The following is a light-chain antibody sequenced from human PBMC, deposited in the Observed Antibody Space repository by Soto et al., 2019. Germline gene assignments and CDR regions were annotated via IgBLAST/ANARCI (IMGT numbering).Light chain of an antibody. Sequence: QAVVTQPPSVSGAPGQRVTISCTGSSSNIGSNYDVQWYQQLPGTAPKLLIHGNTDRPSGVPDRFSGSKSGTSASLAITGLQADDEADYYCQSYADSLSVPYVFGTGTKLTVL. CDR2: GNT. V-gene: IGLV1-40*01. CDR1: SSNIGSNYD. J-gene: IGLJ1*01. CDR3: QSYADSLSVPYV.